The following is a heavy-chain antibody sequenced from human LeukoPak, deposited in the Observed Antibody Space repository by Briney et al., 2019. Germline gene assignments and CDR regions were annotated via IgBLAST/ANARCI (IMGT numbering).Heavy chain of an antibody. CDR3: GRNFGWRLDY. Sequence: GGSLRLSCAASAFPFSGYSMSWVRQAPGKGLEWVVNIKQDGSDNYYVDSVKGRFTISRDNAKNSLYLQMNSLRVDDTAVYYCGRNFGWRLDYWGQGTLVTVSS. CDR2: IKQDGSDN. V-gene: IGHV3-7*01. J-gene: IGHJ4*02. D-gene: IGHD3-9*01. CDR1: AFPFSGYS.